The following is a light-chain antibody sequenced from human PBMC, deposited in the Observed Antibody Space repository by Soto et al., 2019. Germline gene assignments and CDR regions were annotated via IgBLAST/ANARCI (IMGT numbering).Light chain of an antibody. J-gene: IGKJ1*01. V-gene: IGKV3-20*01. CDR3: HQYGGSPRT. CDR2: GAS. Sequence: EILMTQSPATVSVSPGERATLSCRANQSISGNLAWYQQKPGQAPRLLIYGASIRATGIPDRFSGSGSGTDFTLTISRLEPEDFAVYYCHQYGGSPRTFGQGTKVDI. CDR1: QSISGN.